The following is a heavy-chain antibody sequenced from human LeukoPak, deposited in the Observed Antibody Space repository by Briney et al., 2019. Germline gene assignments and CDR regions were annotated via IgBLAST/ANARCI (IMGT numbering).Heavy chain of an antibody. CDR3: AKGHSESNYGFDM. J-gene: IGHJ3*02. CDR1: GFTFNRYV. CDR2: ISGSGGST. Sequence: GGSLRLSCAPSGFTFNRYVMIGVRQAPGKGVEWVSCISGSGGSTYFADSVKSRFTIYRDNSKNTLYLQMNSLRAEDTAGYYCAKGHSESNYGFDMWGQGTMVTVSS. D-gene: IGHD2/OR15-2a*01. V-gene: IGHV3-23*01.